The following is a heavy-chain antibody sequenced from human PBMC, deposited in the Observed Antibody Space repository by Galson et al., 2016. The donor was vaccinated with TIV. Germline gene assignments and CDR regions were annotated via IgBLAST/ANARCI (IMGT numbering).Heavy chain of an antibody. D-gene: IGHD3/OR15-3a*01. V-gene: IGHV1-2*02. J-gene: IGHJ4*02. CDR1: GYTFIDYH. Sequence: SVKVSCKASGYTFIDYHLHWVRRAPGQGLEWMGWIDPKSGDTLYAQKFQDRVTMTRDTSTKTVYMDLRSLRSDDTAVFFCARDYDLLTGHSFFDFWGQGTLVTVSS. CDR2: IDPKSGDT. CDR3: ARDYDLLTGHSFFDF.